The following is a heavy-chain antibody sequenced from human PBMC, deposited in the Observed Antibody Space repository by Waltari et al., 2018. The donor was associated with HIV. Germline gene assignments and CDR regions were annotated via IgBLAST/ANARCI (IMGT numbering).Heavy chain of an antibody. CDR2: VKSETDGGTT. Sequence: EVQLVESGGGLVKPGGSLRLSCAASGFTFTNAWMSWVRQAPGKGLEWVGRVKSETDGGTTDHAAPVKGRFTISRDDSKNTLYLQMNSLKTEDTAVYYCTTGDIVVVTDYWGQGTLVTVSS. CDR3: TTGDIVVVTDY. J-gene: IGHJ4*02. V-gene: IGHV3-15*01. CDR1: GFTFTNAW. D-gene: IGHD2-21*02.